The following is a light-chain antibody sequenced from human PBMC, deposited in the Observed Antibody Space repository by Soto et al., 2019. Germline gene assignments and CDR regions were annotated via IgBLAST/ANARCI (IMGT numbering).Light chain of an antibody. V-gene: IGKV1-5*03. CDR2: KAS. CDR1: QSVNSW. J-gene: IGKJ1*01. Sequence: DIQMTQSPSSLSASVGDRVTITCRASQSVNSWLAWYQQKPGNAPKLLIYKASTLESGVPSRFSGSGSGTEFTLTISSLQPDDFATYYCQQYSSQRTFGQGTKVDSK. CDR3: QQYSSQRT.